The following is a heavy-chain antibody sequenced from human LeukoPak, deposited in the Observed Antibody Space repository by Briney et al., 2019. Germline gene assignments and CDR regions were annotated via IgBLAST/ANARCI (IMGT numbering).Heavy chain of an antibody. Sequence: GGSLRFSCAASGFTFSSYAMSWVRQAPGKGLEWVANIQQDGSAKVYVDSVKGRFTISRDNAKNSLFLQMNSLRAEDTAVYYCARGAWIPEYWGQGALVTVSS. CDR2: IQQDGSAK. CDR3: ARGAWIPEY. D-gene: IGHD5-18*01. CDR1: GFTFSSYA. V-gene: IGHV3-7*04. J-gene: IGHJ4*02.